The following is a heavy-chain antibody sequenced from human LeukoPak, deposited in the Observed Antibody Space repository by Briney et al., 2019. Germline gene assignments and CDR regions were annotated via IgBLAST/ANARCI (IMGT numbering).Heavy chain of an antibody. CDR1: GFTFSSYA. CDR2: ISYDGSNK. Sequence: PGRSLRLSCAASGFTFSSYAMHWVRQAPGKGLEWVAVISYDGSNKYYADSVKGRFTISRDNSKNTLYLQMNSLRAEDTAVYYCAAVGSYSGYDSPFDYWGQGTLVTVSS. CDR3: AAVGSYSGYDSPFDY. D-gene: IGHD5-12*01. J-gene: IGHJ4*02. V-gene: IGHV3-30-3*01.